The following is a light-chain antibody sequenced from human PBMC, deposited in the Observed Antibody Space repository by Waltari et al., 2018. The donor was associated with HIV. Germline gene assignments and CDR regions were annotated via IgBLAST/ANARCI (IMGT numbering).Light chain of an antibody. CDR1: QSVSNN. Sequence: EIVMTQSPATLSVSPGKTATLSCRASQSVSNNLAWYQQKAGQTPRLLIYSASTRATGIPPRFSGSGSGTRFALTITSVQPEDVAEYYCQQYNDWPWFTFGQGTKLEIK. CDR3: QQYNDWPWFT. CDR2: SAS. V-gene: IGKV3-15*01. J-gene: IGKJ2*01.